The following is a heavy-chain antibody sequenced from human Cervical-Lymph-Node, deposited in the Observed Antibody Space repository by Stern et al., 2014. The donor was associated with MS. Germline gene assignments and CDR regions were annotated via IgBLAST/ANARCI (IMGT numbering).Heavy chain of an antibody. CDR2: ICAYNGHT. Sequence: MQLVESGAEVKKPGASVKVSCKASGNTFTSYAFSWVRQAPGQGLEWMGWICAYNGHTIYAQKFQGRVAVTTDTSTSTVFMELRSLKSADTAVYFCTRKTSGSLGDWGQGTLVTVSS. J-gene: IGHJ4*02. CDR1: GNTFTSYA. V-gene: IGHV1-18*01. D-gene: IGHD1-26*01. CDR3: TRKTSGSLGD.